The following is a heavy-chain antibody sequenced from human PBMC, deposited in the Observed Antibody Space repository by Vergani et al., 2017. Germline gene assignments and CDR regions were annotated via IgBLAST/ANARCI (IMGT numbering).Heavy chain of an antibody. CDR1: GFTFSSYS. CDR3: ARASVNVAYYDDSRGAFDI. V-gene: IGHV3-48*01. CDR2: ISSSSSTI. J-gene: IGHJ3*02. Sequence: EVQLVESGGGLVQPGGSLRLSCAASGFTFSSYSMNWVRQAPGKWLAWVSYISSSSSTIYYADSVKGRFTISRDNAKNSLYLQMNSLRAEDTAVYYCARASVNVAYYDDSRGAFDIWGQGTMVTVSS. D-gene: IGHD3-22*01.